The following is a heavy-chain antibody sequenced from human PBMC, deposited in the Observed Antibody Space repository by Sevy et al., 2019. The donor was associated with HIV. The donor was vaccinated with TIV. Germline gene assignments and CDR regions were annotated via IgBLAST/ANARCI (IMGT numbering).Heavy chain of an antibody. D-gene: IGHD3-9*01. CDR1: GYIFTDYY. J-gene: IGHJ4*02. V-gene: IGHV1-2*02. CDR3: ARVLQQVADDIYADSGAHYPLYYFDY. Sequence: ASVKVSCKPSGYIFTDYYIHWMRQAPGQGLEWIGYINPKSGGAISAQRFQGRVALTRDTSISAVSMERSRLNSDDTAVYYCARVLQQVADDIYADSGAHYPLYYFDYWGQGALVTVSS. CDR2: INPKSGGA.